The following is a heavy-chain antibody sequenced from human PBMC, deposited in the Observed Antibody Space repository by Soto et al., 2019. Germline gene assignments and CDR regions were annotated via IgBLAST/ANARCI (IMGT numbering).Heavy chain of an antibody. V-gene: IGHV4-39*07. J-gene: IGHJ3*02. CDR2: ISYSGST. CDR1: GGSIITGTYY. D-gene: IGHD2-2*01. Sequence: PSETLSLTCTVSGGSIITGTYYWGWIRQPPGKGLECIGTISYSGSTYYNPSLKSRVTISVDTSKNQFSLKLSSVTAADTAVYYCARDVLNIVVVPAAMLRGAFDIWGQGTMVTVS. CDR3: ARDVLNIVVVPAAMLRGAFDI.